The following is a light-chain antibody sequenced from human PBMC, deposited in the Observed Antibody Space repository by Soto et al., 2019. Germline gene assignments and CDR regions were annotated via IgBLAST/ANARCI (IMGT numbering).Light chain of an antibody. V-gene: IGKV2-28*01. CDR3: MQALQIPWT. CDR1: QSLLHSNGYNY. Sequence: DIVMTQSPLSLPVTPGEPASISCRSSQSLLHSNGYNYLDWYLQKPGQSPQLLIYLGSNRASGVPDRCSGSGSGTDFTLKISRVEAEDVGVYYCMQALQIPWTFGQGTKVDFK. J-gene: IGKJ1*01. CDR2: LGS.